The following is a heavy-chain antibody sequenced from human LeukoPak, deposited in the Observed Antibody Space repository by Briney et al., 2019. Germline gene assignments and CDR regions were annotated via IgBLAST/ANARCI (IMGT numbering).Heavy chain of an antibody. CDR1: GFTFSSYE. V-gene: IGHV3-48*03. CDR3: AREWRGPRHPDAFDI. D-gene: IGHD3-10*01. CDR2: ISSSGSTI. Sequence: GGSLRLSCAASGFTFSSYEMNWVRQAPGKGLEWVSYISSSGSTIYYADSVKGRFTISRDNSKNTLYLQMNSLRAEDTAVYYCAREWRGPRHPDAFDIWGQGTMVTVSS. J-gene: IGHJ3*02.